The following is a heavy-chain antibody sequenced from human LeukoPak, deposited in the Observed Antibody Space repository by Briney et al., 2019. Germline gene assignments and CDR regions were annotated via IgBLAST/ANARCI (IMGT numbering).Heavy chain of an antibody. Sequence: SETLSLTCTVSGGSISSGDYYWSWIRQPPGKGLEWIGYIYYSGSTYYNPSLKSRVTISVDTSKNQFSLKLSSVTAADTAVYYCARVLAVFGVVIPRYYFDYWGRGTLVTVSS. J-gene: IGHJ4*02. V-gene: IGHV4-30-4*08. CDR1: GGSISSGDYY. D-gene: IGHD3-3*01. CDR3: ARVLAVFGVVIPRYYFDY. CDR2: IYYSGST.